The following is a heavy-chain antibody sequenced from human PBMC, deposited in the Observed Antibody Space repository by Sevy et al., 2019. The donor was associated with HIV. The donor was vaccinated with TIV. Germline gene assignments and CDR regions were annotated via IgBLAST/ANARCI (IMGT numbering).Heavy chain of an antibody. CDR1: GYTFTGYY. D-gene: IGHD3-10*01. CDR3: AVLLWFGELTDAFDI. V-gene: IGHV1-2*02. J-gene: IGHJ3*02. Sequence: ASVKVSCKASGYTFTGYYMHWVRQVPGQGLEWMGWINPNSGGTNYAQKFQGRVTMTRDTSISTAYMELSRLRSDDTAVYYCAVLLWFGELTDAFDIWGQGTMVTVSS. CDR2: INPNSGGT.